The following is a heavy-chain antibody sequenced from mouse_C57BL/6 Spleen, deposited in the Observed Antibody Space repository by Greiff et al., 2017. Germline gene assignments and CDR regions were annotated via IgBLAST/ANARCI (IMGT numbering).Heavy chain of an antibody. J-gene: IGHJ4*01. CDR3: ASANWTHYYAMDY. CDR1: GYTFTSYW. Sequence: QVQLQQSGAELAKPGASVKLSCKASGYTFTSYWMHWVKQRPGQGLEWIGYINPSSGYTKYNQKFKDKATLTADKSSSTAYMQLSSLAYEDSAVYYCASANWTHYYAMDYWGQGTSVTVSS. CDR2: INPSSGYT. D-gene: IGHD4-1*01. V-gene: IGHV1-7*01.